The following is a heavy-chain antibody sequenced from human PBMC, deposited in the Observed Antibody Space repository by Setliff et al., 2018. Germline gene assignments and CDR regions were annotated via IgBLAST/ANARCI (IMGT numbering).Heavy chain of an antibody. CDR3: ARHSNSWPVDY. J-gene: IGHJ4*02. Sequence: SETLSLTCTVSGGSISSYYWSWIRQPPGKGLEWIGYMYYSGSTNYNPSFKSRVTISVDTSKNQFSLRLSSVTAADTAVYYCARHSNSWPVDYWGQGTLVTVSS. CDR1: GGSISSYY. CDR2: MYYSGST. D-gene: IGHD6-13*01. V-gene: IGHV4-59*08.